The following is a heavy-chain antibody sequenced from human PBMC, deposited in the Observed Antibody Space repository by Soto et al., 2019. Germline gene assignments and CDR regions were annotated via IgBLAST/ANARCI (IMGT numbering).Heavy chain of an antibody. CDR1: GDSVSSNSAT. CDR2: TYYRSKWSN. Sequence: QTLSLTCAISGDSVSSNSATWNWIRQSPSRGLGWLGRTYYRSKWSNDYAVSVKSRITINPDTSKNQFSLHLSSVTPEDTATYYCARRYCSGGSCYSGWFDPWGQGTLVTVS. J-gene: IGHJ5*02. V-gene: IGHV6-1*01. D-gene: IGHD2-15*01. CDR3: ARRYCSGGSCYSGWFDP.